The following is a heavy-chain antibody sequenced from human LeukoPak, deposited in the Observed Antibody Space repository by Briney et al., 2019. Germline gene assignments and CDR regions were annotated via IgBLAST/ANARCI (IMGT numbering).Heavy chain of an antibody. D-gene: IGHD6-19*01. CDR1: GFTFSSYA. J-gene: IGHJ3*02. V-gene: IGHV3-30*04. Sequence: GGSLRLSCAASGFTFSSYAMHWVRQAPGKGLEWVAVISYDGSNKYYADSVKGRFTISRDNSKDTLYLQMNSLRAEDTAVYYCARDLQQWQDAFDIWGQGTMVTVSS. CDR3: ARDLQQWQDAFDI. CDR2: ISYDGSNK.